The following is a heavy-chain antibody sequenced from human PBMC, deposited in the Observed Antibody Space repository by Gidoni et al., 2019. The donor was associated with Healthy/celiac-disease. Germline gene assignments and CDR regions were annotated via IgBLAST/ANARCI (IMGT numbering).Heavy chain of an antibody. CDR2: IYYSGST. CDR1: GGAISSSSYY. Sequence: QLQLQESGPGLVKPSETLSRTGTVSGGAISSSSYYWGWIRQPPGKGLEWIGSIYYSGSTYYNPSLKSRVTISVDTSKNQFSLKLSSVTAADTAVYYCARLLLWFGELLGRDDYWGQGTLVTVSS. V-gene: IGHV4-39*01. D-gene: IGHD3-10*01. CDR3: ARLLLWFGELLGRDDY. J-gene: IGHJ4*02.